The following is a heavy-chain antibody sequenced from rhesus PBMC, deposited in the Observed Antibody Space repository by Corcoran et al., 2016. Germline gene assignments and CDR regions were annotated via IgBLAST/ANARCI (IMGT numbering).Heavy chain of an antibody. D-gene: IGHD5-24*01. V-gene: IGHV3-54*02. Sequence: EVQLVESGGGLVQPGGSLRLSCGASGFSFSSFGMKWVRQAPGKGLEWGALISYDGSEKYYAASMKDRFTISRDNSKNMVYLQMNHLKLEDTAVYYCARGYSGFSYAFDFWGQGLRVTVSS. CDR2: ISYDGSEK. CDR3: ARGYSGFSYAFDF. J-gene: IGHJ3*01. CDR1: GFSFSSFG.